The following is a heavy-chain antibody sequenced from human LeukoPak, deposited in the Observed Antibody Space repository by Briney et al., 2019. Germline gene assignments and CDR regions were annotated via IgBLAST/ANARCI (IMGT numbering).Heavy chain of an antibody. CDR3: ARDPRIIKVGAIDVDY. CDR2: ISFTLSTI. Sequence: GGSLRLSCVDSGFSFSTYNMHWVRQAPGRGLEWISYISFTLSTIYYADSVKGRFTISRDNAKNSLYLQMNSLRSEDTAVYYCARDPRIIKVGAIDVDYWGQGTLVTVSS. J-gene: IGHJ4*02. D-gene: IGHD1-26*01. CDR1: GFSFSTYN. V-gene: IGHV3-48*01.